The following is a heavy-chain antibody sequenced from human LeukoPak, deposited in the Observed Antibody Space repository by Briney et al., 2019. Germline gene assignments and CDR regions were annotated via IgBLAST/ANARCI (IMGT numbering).Heavy chain of an antibody. D-gene: IGHD2-2*01. CDR2: ISSSSSYI. CDR3: ARGAWYCSSTSCYFDY. J-gene: IGHJ4*02. V-gene: IGHV3-21*01. CDR1: GFTFSSYS. Sequence: GGSLRLSCAASGFTFSSYSMNWVRQAPGKGLEWVSSISSSSSYIYYADSVEGRFTISRDNAKNSLYLQMNSLRAEDTAVYYCARGAWYCSSTSCYFDYWGQGTLVTVSS.